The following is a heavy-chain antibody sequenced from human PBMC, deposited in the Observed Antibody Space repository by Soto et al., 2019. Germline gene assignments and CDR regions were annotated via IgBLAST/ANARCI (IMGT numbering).Heavy chain of an antibody. CDR1: GDYISSYS. V-gene: IGHV4-59*08. CDR3: ARLMITFGESHWFDP. J-gene: IGHJ5*02. D-gene: IGHD3-16*01. Sequence: SETRSQTCPVSGDYISSYSSSCIRQPPGKGLEWIGYIYYSGSTNYNPSLKSRVTISVDTSKNQFSLKLSSVTAADTAVYYCARLMITFGESHWFDPWGQVTLVTVSA. CDR2: IYYSGST.